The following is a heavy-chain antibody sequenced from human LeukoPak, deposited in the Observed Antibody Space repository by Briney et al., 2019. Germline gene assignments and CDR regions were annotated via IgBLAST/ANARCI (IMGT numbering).Heavy chain of an antibody. CDR1: GGTFSSYA. CDR2: IIPIFGTA. Sequence: ASVKVSCKASGGTFSSYAISWVRQAPGQGLEWMGGIIPIFGTANYAQKFQGRVTITTDESTSTAYVELSSLRSEDTAVYYCASRPPHYDFWSGYYMYWGQGTLVTVSS. D-gene: IGHD3-3*01. J-gene: IGHJ4*02. CDR3: ASRPPHYDFWSGYYMY. V-gene: IGHV1-69*05.